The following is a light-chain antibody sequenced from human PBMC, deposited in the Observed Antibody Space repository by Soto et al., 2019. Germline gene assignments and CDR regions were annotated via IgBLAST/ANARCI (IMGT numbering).Light chain of an antibody. V-gene: IGLV2-14*03. Sequence: QSALTQPASVSGSPGQSITISCTGASSDVDAYDYVSWYQQHPGKAPKLMIYDVSSRSSGVSDRFSGSKSGNTASLTISGLQAEDEADYYCSSYTTSLTYVFGTGTKLTVL. J-gene: IGLJ1*01. CDR1: SSDVDAYDY. CDR2: DVS. CDR3: SSYTTSLTYV.